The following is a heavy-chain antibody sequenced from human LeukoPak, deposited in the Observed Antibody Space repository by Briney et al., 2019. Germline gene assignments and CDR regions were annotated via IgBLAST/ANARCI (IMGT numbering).Heavy chain of an antibody. CDR3: ARAPYSSPDWFDP. CDR1: GGTFSSYA. CDR2: IIPIFGTA. V-gene: IGHV1-69*13. J-gene: IGHJ5*02. Sequence: SVKVSCKASGGTFSSYAISWVRQAPGRGLEWMGGIIPIFGTANYAQKFQGRVTITADESTSTAYMELSSLRSEDTAVYYCARAPYSSPDWFDPWGQGTLVTVSS. D-gene: IGHD6-13*01.